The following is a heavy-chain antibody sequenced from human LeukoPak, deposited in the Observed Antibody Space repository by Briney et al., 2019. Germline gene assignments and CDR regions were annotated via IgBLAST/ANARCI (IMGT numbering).Heavy chain of an antibody. CDR1: GYSTRSGYQ. J-gene: IGHJ4*02. CDR2: INYSGRT. Sequence: KASETLSLTCSVSGYSTRSGYQWGWIRQAPGKGLEWIGSINYSGRTYDNPSLRSRVTISIDTSKNQIFLKLRSTTAADTAHYYCARAEINDYNRYWGQGILVIVSS. D-gene: IGHD4-11*01. CDR3: ARAEINDYNRY. V-gene: IGHV4-38-2*01.